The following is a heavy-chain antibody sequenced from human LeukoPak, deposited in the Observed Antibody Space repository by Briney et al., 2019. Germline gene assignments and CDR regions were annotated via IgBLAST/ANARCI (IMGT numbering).Heavy chain of an antibody. CDR2: IIPILGIA. D-gene: IGHD3-22*01. J-gene: IGHJ4*02. V-gene: IGHV1-69*02. CDR3: ARGYYYDSSGVDY. Sequence: GSSVKVSCKASGGTFISYTISWVRQAPGQGLEWRGRIIPILGIANYAQTFQRRVTITADKSTSTAYMELSSLRSEDTAVYYCARGYYYDSSGVDYWGQGTLVTVSS. CDR1: GGTFISYT.